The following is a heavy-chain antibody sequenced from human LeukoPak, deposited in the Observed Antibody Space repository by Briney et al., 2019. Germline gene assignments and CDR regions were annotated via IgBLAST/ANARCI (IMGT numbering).Heavy chain of an antibody. CDR2: INPSGGST. CDR3: ARNQYNVIDS. D-gene: IGHD1-14*01. CDR1: GYTFTSYY. J-gene: IGHJ4*02. V-gene: IGHV1-46*01. Sequence: GASVKVSCKASGYTFTSYYMHWVRQAPGQGLEWMGIINPSGGSTSYAQKFQGRVTITRDTFASTCYVELSSLRSEDTAVYYCARNQYNVIDSWGQGTLVTVSS.